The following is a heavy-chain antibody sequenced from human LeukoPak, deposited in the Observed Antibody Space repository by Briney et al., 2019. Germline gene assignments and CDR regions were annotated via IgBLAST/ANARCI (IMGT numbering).Heavy chain of an antibody. D-gene: IGHD3-22*01. CDR3: AKAMNYYDSSGDDALHI. V-gene: IGHV3-23*01. CDR1: GFSFSSYA. Sequence: PGGSLRLSCAASGFSFSSYAMNWVRQAPGKGLEWVSSISGNGGSTYYADSVKGRFTISRDNSKNTLYLQMNSLRAEDTAVYYCAKAMNYYDSSGDDALHIWGQGTMVTVSS. J-gene: IGHJ3*02. CDR2: ISGNGGST.